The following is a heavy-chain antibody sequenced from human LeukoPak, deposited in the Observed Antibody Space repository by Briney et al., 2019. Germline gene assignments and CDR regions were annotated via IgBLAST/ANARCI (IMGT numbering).Heavy chain of an antibody. CDR2: IWYDGSNK. Sequence: PGGSLRLSCAASGFTFSGYGMHWVRQAPGKGLEWVALIWYDGSNKYYADSVKGRFTISRDNSKNTVYLQMNSLRAEDTAVYYCASRRGGIVGDYWGQGTLVTVSS. CDR1: GFTFSGYG. J-gene: IGHJ4*02. D-gene: IGHD2-15*01. V-gene: IGHV3-33*01. CDR3: ASRRGGIVGDY.